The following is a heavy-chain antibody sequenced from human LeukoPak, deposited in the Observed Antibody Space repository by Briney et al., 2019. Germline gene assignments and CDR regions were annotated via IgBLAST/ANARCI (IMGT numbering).Heavy chain of an antibody. CDR2: ISSSGSNI. V-gene: IGHV3-11*01. D-gene: IGHD6-19*01. J-gene: IGHJ4*02. CDR3: ASAVAGAYYFDY. CDR1: GFTLSNYY. Sequence: PGGSLRLSCAPSGFTLSNYYMSWIRQAAGNGMGWVSYISSSGSNIYYADSVKGRFTISRDNAKNSLYLQMNSLRAEDTAVYYCASAVAGAYYFDYWGQGTLVTVSS.